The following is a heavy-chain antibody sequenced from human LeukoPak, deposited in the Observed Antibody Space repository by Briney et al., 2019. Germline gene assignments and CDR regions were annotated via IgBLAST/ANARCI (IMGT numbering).Heavy chain of an antibody. CDR3: ARSRDYYDSSGYDY. D-gene: IGHD3-22*01. Sequence: PGXXLXWXGIINPSGGSTSYAQKFQGRVTMTRDTSTSTVYMELSSLRSEDTAVYYCARSRDYYDSSGYDYWGQGTLVTVSS. V-gene: IGHV1-46*01. CDR2: INPSGGST. J-gene: IGHJ4*02.